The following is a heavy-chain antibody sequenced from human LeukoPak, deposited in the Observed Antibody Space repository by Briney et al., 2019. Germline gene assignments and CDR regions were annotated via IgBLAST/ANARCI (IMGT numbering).Heavy chain of an antibody. J-gene: IGHJ3*02. V-gene: IGHV3-74*01. D-gene: IGHD3-22*01. Sequence: GGSLRLSCAASGFTLSDYWMHWVRQVPGKGLVWVSYINGDGSTTTYADSVKGRFTISRDDSKNTLYLQMNSLKTEDTAVYYCSRTMRDGFDIWGQGTMVTVSS. CDR1: GFTLSDYW. CDR2: INGDGSTT. CDR3: SRTMRDGFDI.